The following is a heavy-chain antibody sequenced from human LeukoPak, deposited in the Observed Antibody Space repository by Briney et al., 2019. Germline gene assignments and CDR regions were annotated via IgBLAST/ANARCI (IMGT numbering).Heavy chain of an antibody. J-gene: IGHJ6*02. Sequence: PGGSLRLSCAASGFTVSSTYMTWVRQSSGEGLQWVSVIFAGGNKYYTDSVRGRSTIFRDNSKNIVYLNMNRLRVEDTAVYYCARVPDYGATSQSHPGMDVWGQGTTVTVSS. CDR3: ARVPDYGATSQSHPGMDV. CDR1: GFTVSSTY. D-gene: IGHD4-17*01. CDR2: IFAGGNK. V-gene: IGHV3-66*01.